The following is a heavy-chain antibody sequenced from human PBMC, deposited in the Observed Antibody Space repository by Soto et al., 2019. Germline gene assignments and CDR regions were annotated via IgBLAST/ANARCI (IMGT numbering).Heavy chain of an antibody. Sequence: SVKVSCKASGYTFTYRYLHWVRQAPGQALEWMGWITPFNGNTNYAQKFQDRVTITRDRSMSTAYMELSSLRSGDTAMYYCARSAEDSSSWSWFDPWGQGALVTVSS. CDR2: ITPFNGNT. D-gene: IGHD6-13*01. CDR3: ARSAEDSSSWSWFDP. V-gene: IGHV1-45*02. CDR1: GYTFTYRY. J-gene: IGHJ5*02.